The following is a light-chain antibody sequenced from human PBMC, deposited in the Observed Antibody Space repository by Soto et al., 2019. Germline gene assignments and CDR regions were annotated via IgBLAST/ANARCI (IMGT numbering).Light chain of an antibody. Sequence: EKVMTQSPATLSVSPGERATLSCRASENIKNRLAWYQQKPGQGPRLLIYDAFTRATDIPARFSGSASGTDFTLPISSLQSEVSGFYYCQKYDDWPLTLGGGTRGDI. CDR1: ENIKNR. CDR3: QKYDDWPLT. V-gene: IGKV3-15*01. CDR2: DAF. J-gene: IGKJ4*01.